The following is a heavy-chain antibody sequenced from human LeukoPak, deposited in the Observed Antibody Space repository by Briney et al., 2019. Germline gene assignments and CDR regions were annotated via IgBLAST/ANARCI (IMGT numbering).Heavy chain of an antibody. CDR3: ATEVRGVIINP. J-gene: IGHJ5*02. D-gene: IGHD3-10*01. CDR2: ISSSGDIT. Sequence: PGGSLRLSCAGSGFTFDNYAMSWVRQAPGKGLEWVSAISSSGDITYYADSVKGRFTVSRDSSKNTLFLQMNSLRAGDTAVYYCATEVRGVIINPWGQGTLVTVSS. V-gene: IGHV3-23*01. CDR1: GFTFDNYA.